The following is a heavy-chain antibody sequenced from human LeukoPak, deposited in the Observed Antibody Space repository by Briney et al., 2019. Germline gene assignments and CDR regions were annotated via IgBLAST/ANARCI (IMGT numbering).Heavy chain of an antibody. Sequence: APVKVSCKASGYTFTSYGISWVRQAPGQGLEWMGWISAYNGNTNYAQKLQGRVTMTTDTSTSTAYMELRSLRSDDTAIYYCARYQTGTMFAVWGQGTLVTISS. CDR1: GYTFTSYG. CDR2: ISAYNGNT. CDR3: ARYQTGTMFAV. V-gene: IGHV1-18*01. J-gene: IGHJ4*02. D-gene: IGHD1/OR15-1a*01.